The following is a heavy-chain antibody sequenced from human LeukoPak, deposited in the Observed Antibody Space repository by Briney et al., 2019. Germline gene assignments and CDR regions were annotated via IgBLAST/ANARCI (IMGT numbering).Heavy chain of an antibody. Sequence: SETLSLTCTVSGGSISSYYWSWIRQPPGKGLEWIGYIYYSGSTNYNPSLKSRVTISVDTSKNQSSLKLSSVTAADTAVYYCARADGTSLLIDYWGQGTLVTVSS. CDR1: GGSISSYY. CDR2: IYYSGST. D-gene: IGHD2-2*01. V-gene: IGHV4-59*01. J-gene: IGHJ4*02. CDR3: ARADGTSLLIDY.